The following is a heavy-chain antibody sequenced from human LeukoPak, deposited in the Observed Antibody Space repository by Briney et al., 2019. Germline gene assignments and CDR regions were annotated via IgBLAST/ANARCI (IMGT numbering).Heavy chain of an antibody. CDR2: ISYDGSNK. V-gene: IGHV3-30*18. J-gene: IGHJ3*02. D-gene: IGHD5-18*01. Sequence: GGSLRLSCAASGFTFDDYGMHWVRQAPGKGLEWEAVISYDGSNKYYADFVKGRFTISRDNSKNTLYLQMNSLRAEDTAVYYCAKVHSYGSNAFDIWGQGTMVTVSS. CDR1: GFTFDDYG. CDR3: AKVHSYGSNAFDI.